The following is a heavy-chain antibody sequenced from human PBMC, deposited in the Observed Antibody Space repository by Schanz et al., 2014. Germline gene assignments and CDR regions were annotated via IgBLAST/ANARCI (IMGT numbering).Heavy chain of an antibody. CDR2: ITYNGGTI. CDR1: GITFSSHS. CDR3: ARDRRNADLDY. J-gene: IGHJ4*02. D-gene: IGHD1-1*01. V-gene: IGHV3-48*01. Sequence: EVHLVESGGGLVQPGGSLRLSCAASGITFSSHSFNWVRQAPGKGLEWISYITYNGGTIYYADPVKGRFTISRDNAKNSLYLEMNSLRAEDTALYYCARDRRNADLDYWGQGTLVTVSS.